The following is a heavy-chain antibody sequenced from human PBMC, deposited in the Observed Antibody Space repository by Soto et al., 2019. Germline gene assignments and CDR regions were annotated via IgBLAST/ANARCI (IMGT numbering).Heavy chain of an antibody. CDR3: ARDLAAVPRAFDY. CDR1: GGSISSYF. V-gene: IGHV4-59*01. D-gene: IGHD6-13*01. CDR2: VYYTGTA. J-gene: IGHJ4*02. Sequence: SETLSLTCTVSGGSISSYFYIWVRQPPGKGLEWIGSVYYTGTADYNPSLKSRVTISVDTSKTQFSLNLRSVTAADTAVYYCARDLAAVPRAFDYWGRGTLVTVSS.